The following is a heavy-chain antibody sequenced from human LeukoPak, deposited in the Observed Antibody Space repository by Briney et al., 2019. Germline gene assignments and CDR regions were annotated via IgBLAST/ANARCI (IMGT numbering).Heavy chain of an antibody. CDR1: GFTFDDYA. V-gene: IGHV3-9*01. CDR2: ISWNSGSI. CDR3: AREVDD. J-gene: IGHJ4*02. Sequence: GRSLRLSCAASGFTFDDYAMHWVRQAPGKGLEWVSGISWNSGSIGYADSVKGRFTISRDNAKNSLYLQMNSLRAEDTAVYYCAREVDDWGQGTLVTVSS.